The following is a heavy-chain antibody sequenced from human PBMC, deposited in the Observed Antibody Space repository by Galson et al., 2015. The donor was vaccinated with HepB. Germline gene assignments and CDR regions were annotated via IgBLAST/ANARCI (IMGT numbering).Heavy chain of an antibody. CDR2: IIPIFGIA. Sequence: SVKVSCKASGGTFSSYAISWVRQAPGQGLEWMGGIIPIFGIANYAQKFQGRVTITADKSTSTAYMELSSLRSEDTAVYYCARHIAAAPPYYFDYWGQGTLVTVSS. J-gene: IGHJ4*02. V-gene: IGHV1-69*10. D-gene: IGHD6-13*01. CDR1: GGTFSSYA. CDR3: ARHIAAAPPYYFDY.